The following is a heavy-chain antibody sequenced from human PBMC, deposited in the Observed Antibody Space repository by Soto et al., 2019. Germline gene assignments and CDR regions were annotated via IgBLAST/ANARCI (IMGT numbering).Heavy chain of an antibody. CDR1: GGTFSSYA. J-gene: IGHJ4*02. V-gene: IGHV1-69*13. Sequence: SVKVSCKASGGTFSSYAISWVRQAPGQGLEWMGGIIPIFGTANYAQKFQGRVTITADESTSTAYMELSSLRSEDTAVYYCARDAQYYDSSGSPSPLDYWGQGTLVTVSS. CDR3: ARDAQYYDSSGSPSPLDY. D-gene: IGHD3-22*01. CDR2: IIPIFGTA.